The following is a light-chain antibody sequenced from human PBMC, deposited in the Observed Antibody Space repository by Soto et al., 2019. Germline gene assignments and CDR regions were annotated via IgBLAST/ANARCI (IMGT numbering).Light chain of an antibody. CDR2: GAT. CDR3: QQYKSWPLT. V-gene: IGKV3-15*01. J-gene: IGKJ4*01. CDR1: QSVSSN. Sequence: EIVMTQSPATLSVSLGERATLSCRASQSVSSNFAWYQQKPGQAPRLLIYGATTRAIGVPARFSGSGSGTEFTLTISSLQSEDFAVYYCQQYKSWPLTLGGGTKVEMK.